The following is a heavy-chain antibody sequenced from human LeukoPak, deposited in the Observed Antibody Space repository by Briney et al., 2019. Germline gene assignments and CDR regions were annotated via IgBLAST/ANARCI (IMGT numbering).Heavy chain of an antibody. V-gene: IGHV3-23*01. D-gene: IGHD5-12*01. Sequence: GGSLRLSCAAPGFRFSLYAIAWVRQAPGKGLEWVSGISGSGGSTYYTDSVKGRFTISRDSSKSTLYLQMNSLRAEDTAVYYCSKDRASKNGYRGYDYDYWGQGALVTVSS. CDR1: GFRFSLYA. CDR2: ISGSGGST. CDR3: SKDRASKNGYRGYDYDY. J-gene: IGHJ4*02.